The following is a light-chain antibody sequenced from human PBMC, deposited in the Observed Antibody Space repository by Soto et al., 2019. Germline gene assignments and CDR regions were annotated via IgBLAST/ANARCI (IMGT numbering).Light chain of an antibody. CDR3: QQSSTVSLT. V-gene: IGKV1-39*01. Sequence: DIQMTQSPSSLSASVGDRVTITCRASQSITTYLHWYQQKPGKAPKLLIYGASNLQTGVPSRFSGSGFGTDFTLTITTLQPEDFATYYCQQSSTVSLTFGGGTKVEL. CDR1: QSITTY. J-gene: IGKJ4*01. CDR2: GAS.